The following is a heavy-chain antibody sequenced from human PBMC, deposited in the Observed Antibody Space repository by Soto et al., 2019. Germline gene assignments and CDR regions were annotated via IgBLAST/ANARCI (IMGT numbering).Heavy chain of an antibody. CDR2: IYPGDSDT. Sequence: PGESLKISCKGSGYSFTSYWIGWVRQMPGKGLEWMGIIYPGDSDTRYSPSFQGQVTISADTSTSTVYMELRSLRSDDTAVYYCARVGMVRGVIITQTLGLDYWGQGTLVTVSS. CDR1: GYSFTSYW. V-gene: IGHV5-51*01. D-gene: IGHD3-10*01. J-gene: IGHJ4*02. CDR3: ARVGMVRGVIITQTLGLDY.